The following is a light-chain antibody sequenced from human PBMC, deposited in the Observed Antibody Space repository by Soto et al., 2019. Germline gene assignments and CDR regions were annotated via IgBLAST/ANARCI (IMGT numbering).Light chain of an antibody. CDR2: WAS. CDR1: QSSLYSSNNKEK. Sequence: DIVMTQSPDSLAVSLGERATINCKSSQSSLYSSNNKEKLAWYQQKPGQPPKLLIYWASTRESGVPDRFSGSGSGTDFTLTISSLQAEDVAVYYCQQYYSTPLTFGQGTRLEIK. CDR3: QQYYSTPLT. J-gene: IGKJ5*01. V-gene: IGKV4-1*01.